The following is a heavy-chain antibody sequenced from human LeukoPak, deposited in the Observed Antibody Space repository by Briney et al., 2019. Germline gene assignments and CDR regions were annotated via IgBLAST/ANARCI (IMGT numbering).Heavy chain of an antibody. Sequence: ASVRVSCKASGYTLTSDGMNWVRQAPGQGLEWMGWINTNTANPTYAQGFTGRFVFSLDTSVNTAYLQISSLKAEDTAVYYCARALPGCDRINCYGLDYWGQGTLVTVSS. CDR1: GYTLTSDG. V-gene: IGHV7-4-1*02. J-gene: IGHJ4*02. CDR3: ARALPGCDRINCYGLDY. CDR2: INTNTANP. D-gene: IGHD2-2*01.